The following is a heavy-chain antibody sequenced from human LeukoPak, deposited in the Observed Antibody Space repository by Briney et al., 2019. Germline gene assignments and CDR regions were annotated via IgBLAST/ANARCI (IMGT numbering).Heavy chain of an antibody. J-gene: IGHJ6*03. D-gene: IGHD3-9*01. CDR3: AKTGSRGGTFRPSYYYYYMDV. V-gene: IGHV3-21*01. CDR1: GFTFSSYS. Sequence: GGSLRLSCAASGFTFSSYSMNWVRQAPGKELEWVSSISSSSSYIYYADSVKGRFTISRDNSKNTLYLQMNSLRPEDTAVYYCAKTGSRGGTFRPSYYYYYMDVWGEGTTVTISS. CDR2: ISSSSSYI.